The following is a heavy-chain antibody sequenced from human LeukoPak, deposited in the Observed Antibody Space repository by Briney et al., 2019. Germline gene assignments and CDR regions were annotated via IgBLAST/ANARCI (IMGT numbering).Heavy chain of an antibody. Sequence: ASVKVSCKASGYTFIRYYMHRVRQAPGQGLEWMGRINPSGSSTSYAQKFQGRVTMTRDTSTSTLYMELSSLGSEDTAVYYCARAHTSAPGTLFDYWGQGTLVTVSS. CDR3: ARAHTSAPGTLFDY. V-gene: IGHV1-46*01. D-gene: IGHD3-3*01. CDR2: INPSGSST. J-gene: IGHJ4*02. CDR1: GYTFIRYY.